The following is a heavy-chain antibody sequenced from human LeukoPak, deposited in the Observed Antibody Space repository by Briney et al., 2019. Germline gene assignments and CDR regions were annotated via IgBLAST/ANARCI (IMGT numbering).Heavy chain of an antibody. Sequence: ASVKVSCKASGGTFSSYLISWVRQAPGQGLEWMGWINPNSGGTNYAQKFQGRVTMTRDTSISTAYMELSRLRSDDTAVYYCARDSMVRGYYYYYYMDVWGKGTTVTISS. CDR2: INPNSGGT. D-gene: IGHD3-10*01. CDR3: ARDSMVRGYYYYYYMDV. V-gene: IGHV1-2*02. CDR1: GGTFSSYL. J-gene: IGHJ6*03.